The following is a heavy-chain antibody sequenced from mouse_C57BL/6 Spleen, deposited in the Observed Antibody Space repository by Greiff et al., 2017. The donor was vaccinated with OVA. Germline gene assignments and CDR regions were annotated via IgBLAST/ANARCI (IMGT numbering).Heavy chain of an antibody. CDR2: IDPETCGT. J-gene: IGHJ3*01. CDR1: GYTFTDYE. D-gene: IGHD1-1*01. V-gene: IGHV1-15*01. CDR3: TRGYYGAY. Sequence: QVQLQQSGAELVRPGASVTLSCKASGYTFTDYEMHWVKQTPVHGLEWIGAIDPETCGTAYNQKFKGKAILTADKSSSTAYMELRSLTSDDSAVYYCTRGYYGAYWGQGTLVTVSA.